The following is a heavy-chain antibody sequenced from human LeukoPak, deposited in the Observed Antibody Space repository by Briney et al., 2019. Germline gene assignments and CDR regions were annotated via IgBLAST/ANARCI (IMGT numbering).Heavy chain of an antibody. J-gene: IGHJ4*02. D-gene: IGHD5-24*01. CDR3: ARGRRDGYNYGYYFDY. CDR2: ISYDGSNK. Sequence: GGSLRLSCAASGFTFSSYAMHWVRQAPGKGLEWVAVISYDGSNKYYADSVKGRFTISRDNSKNTLYLQMNSLRAEDTAVYYCARGRRDGYNYGYYFDYWGQGTLVTVSS. CDR1: GFTFSSYA. V-gene: IGHV3-30-3*01.